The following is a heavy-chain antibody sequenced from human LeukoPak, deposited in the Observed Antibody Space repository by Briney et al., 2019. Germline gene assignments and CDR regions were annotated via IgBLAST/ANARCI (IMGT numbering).Heavy chain of an antibody. V-gene: IGHV5-51*01. Sequence: GESLKISCKGSGYSFTNYWIGWVRQMPGKGLEWMGIIYPGDSDTRYSPSFQGQVTISADKSISTAYLQWSSLKASDTAMYYCARDGTREVYCGGDCYNGNFDYWGQGTLVTVSS. J-gene: IGHJ4*02. D-gene: IGHD2-21*02. CDR3: ARDGTREVYCGGDCYNGNFDY. CDR1: GYSFTNYW. CDR2: IYPGDSDT.